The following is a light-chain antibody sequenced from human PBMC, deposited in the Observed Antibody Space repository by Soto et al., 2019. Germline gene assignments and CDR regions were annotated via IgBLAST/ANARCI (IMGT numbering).Light chain of an antibody. V-gene: IGKV1-5*01. CDR2: DAS. CDR1: QNIGRW. CDR3: QQYNLHSPAT. J-gene: IGKJ1*01. Sequence: DIQMTQSPSSLSASVGDRVTITCRASQNIGRWLAWYQQKPGKAPKLMIYDASTLISGVPSRFSGSGSGTEFTLTISSLQPDDFTTYYCQQYNLHSPATFGQGTKVDIK.